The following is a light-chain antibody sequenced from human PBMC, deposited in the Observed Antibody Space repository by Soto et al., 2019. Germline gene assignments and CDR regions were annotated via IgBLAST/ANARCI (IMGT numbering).Light chain of an antibody. CDR3: QQYNNWPLT. CDR2: GAS. Sequence: EIVMTQSPATLSVSPGERATLSCRASQSVSSNLAWYQQKPGQAPRLLIYGASTRATGIPARFSGSGSGTEFPLTISSLQSEDFAVDYCQQYNNWPLTFGGGTKVEIK. CDR1: QSVSSN. V-gene: IGKV3-15*01. J-gene: IGKJ4*01.